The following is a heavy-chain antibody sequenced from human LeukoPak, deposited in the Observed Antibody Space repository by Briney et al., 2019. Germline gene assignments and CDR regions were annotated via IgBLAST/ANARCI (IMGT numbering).Heavy chain of an antibody. CDR1: GFTFSSYA. V-gene: IGHV3-30-3*01. CDR2: ISYDGSNK. Sequence: GGSLRLSCAASGFTFSSYAMHWVRQAPGKGLEWVAVISYDGSNKYYADSVKGRFTISRDNSKNTLYLQMNSLRAEDTAVYYCARDRLNHYDSSGLDYWGQGTLVTVSS. CDR3: ARDRLNHYDSSGLDY. D-gene: IGHD3-22*01. J-gene: IGHJ4*02.